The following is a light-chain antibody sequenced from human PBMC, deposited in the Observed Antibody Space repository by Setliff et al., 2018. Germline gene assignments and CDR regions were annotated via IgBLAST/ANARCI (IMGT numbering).Light chain of an antibody. V-gene: IGLV1-40*01. CDR1: SSNIGKGYD. Sequence: QSVLTQPPSVSGAPGQRVTISCAGRSSNIGKGYDVHWYQQLPGTAPKLLMYGNNIRPSGVPDRFSGSQSGTSASLAITGLHYEDEADYYCQSYDSSLSAYVFGTGTKVNVL. CDR2: GNN. CDR3: QSYDSSLSAYV. J-gene: IGLJ1*01.